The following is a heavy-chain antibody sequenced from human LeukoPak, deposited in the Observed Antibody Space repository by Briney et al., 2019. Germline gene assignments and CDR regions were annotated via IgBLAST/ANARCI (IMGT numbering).Heavy chain of an antibody. CDR3: ARDEAVAGRIDY. CDR1: GYTFTSYY. CDR2: INPSGGST. Sequence: ASVKVSCKAFGYTFTSYYMHWVRQAPGQGLEWRGIINPSGGSTSYEQQYQGRVTMTRDMYTSTVYMELSSLRSEDTAVYYCARDEAVAGRIDYWGQGTLVTVSS. D-gene: IGHD6-19*01. J-gene: IGHJ4*02. V-gene: IGHV1-46*01.